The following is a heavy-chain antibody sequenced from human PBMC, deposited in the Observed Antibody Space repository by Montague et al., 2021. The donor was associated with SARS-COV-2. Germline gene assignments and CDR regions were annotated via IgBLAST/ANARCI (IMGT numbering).Heavy chain of an antibody. J-gene: IGHJ6*02. CDR2: IYYTGST. CDR1: GGSISSSSYY. CDR3: AGVSHYSYGIYYYGMDV. Sequence: SETLSLTCTVSGGSISSSSYYWGWIRQPPGKGLEWIGSIYYTGSTNYXPSLKSRVTISVDTSKNQFSLKLSSVTAADTAVYYCAGVSHYSYGIYYYGMDVWGQGTTVTVSS. V-gene: IGHV4-39*07. D-gene: IGHD5-18*01.